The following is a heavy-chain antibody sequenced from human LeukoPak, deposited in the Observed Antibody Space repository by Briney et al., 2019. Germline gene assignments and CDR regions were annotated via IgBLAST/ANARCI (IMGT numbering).Heavy chain of an antibody. CDR3: ARDSGGAAGGSGMGYGFDI. J-gene: IGHJ3*02. D-gene: IGHD6-13*01. CDR1: GGSISSYS. CDR2: IQYSGST. V-gene: IGHV4-59*01. Sequence: PSQTLSLTCTVPGGSISSYSWRWIRHHPGKGLEWLGYIQYSGSTSSNPSLRSRLTISGDTSKNQFSLRLSSVTAADTAMYYCARDSGGAAGGSGMGYGFDIWGQGTMVTVSS.